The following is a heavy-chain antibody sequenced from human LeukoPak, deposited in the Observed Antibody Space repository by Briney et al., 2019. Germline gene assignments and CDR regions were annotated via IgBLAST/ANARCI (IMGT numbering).Heavy chain of an antibody. CDR2: IYNSGAKI. Sequence: GGSLRLSCAVSGLTFSTYSMTGVRQGPGKGVEGVSSIYNSGAKIFYADSVKGRFTISRDNSNNMLYLQMNSLRVEDTAVYYCAKDVAPDSGWDLDYWGQGTLVTVSS. J-gene: IGHJ4*02. V-gene: IGHV3-23*01. CDR1: GLTFSTYS. D-gene: IGHD6-19*01. CDR3: AKDVAPDSGWDLDY.